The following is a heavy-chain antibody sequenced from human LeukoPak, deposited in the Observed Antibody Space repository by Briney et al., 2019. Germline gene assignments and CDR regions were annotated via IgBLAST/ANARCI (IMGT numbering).Heavy chain of an antibody. CDR2: IRYDGSNK. D-gene: IGHD3-16*02. V-gene: IGHV3-30*02. CDR1: GFTFSSYG. CDR3: AKGRGDYVWGSYRPNWFDP. Sequence: GGSLRLSCAASGFTFSSYGMHWVGQAPGKRLEWVAFIRYDGSNKYYADSVKGRFTISRDNSKNTLYLQMNSLRAEDTAVYYCAKGRGDYVWGSYRPNWFDPWGQGTLVTVSS. J-gene: IGHJ5*02.